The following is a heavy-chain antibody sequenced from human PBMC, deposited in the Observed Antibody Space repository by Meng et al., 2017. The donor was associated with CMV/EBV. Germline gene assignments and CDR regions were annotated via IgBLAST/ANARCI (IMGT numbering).Heavy chain of an antibody. V-gene: IGHV1-2*02. J-gene: IGHJ5*02. CDR1: GYTFTGYY. CDR3: ARDTPYYYDSSGYPNWFDP. Sequence: VQSGAAVKKPGASVKVSCKASGYTFTGYYMHWVRQAPGQGLEWMGWINPNSGGTNYAQKFQGRVTMTRDTSISTAYMELSRLRSDDTAVYYCARDTPYYYDSSGYPNWFDPWGQGTLVTVSS. D-gene: IGHD3-22*01. CDR2: INPNSGGT.